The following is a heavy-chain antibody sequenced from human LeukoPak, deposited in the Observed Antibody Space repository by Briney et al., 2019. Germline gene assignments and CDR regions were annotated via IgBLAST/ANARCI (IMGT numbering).Heavy chain of an antibody. CDR1: GGSISSGSYY. V-gene: IGHV4-61*02. CDR2: IYTSGST. CDR3: ARGQGVLTHFDI. Sequence: PSQTLSLTCTVSGGSISSGSYYWSWIRQPAGKGLEWIGRIYTSGSTNYNPSLKSRVTISVDTSKNQFSLKLSSVTAADTAVYYCARGQGVLTHFDIWGQGTMVTVSS. J-gene: IGHJ3*02.